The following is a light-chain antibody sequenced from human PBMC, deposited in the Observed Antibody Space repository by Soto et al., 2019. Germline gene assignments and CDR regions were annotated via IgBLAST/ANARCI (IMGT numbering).Light chain of an antibody. Sequence: EVVMTQSPATLSVSPGERATLSCRTSQSVGSYLAWYQHKPGQAPRLLIYGASISATGGPARFSGSGSATEFTVTISSLQSEDFAVDFCQQYDNLPQWTFGLGNTVEVK. CDR3: QQYDNLPQWT. J-gene: IGKJ1*01. V-gene: IGKV3-15*01. CDR2: GAS. CDR1: QSVGSY.